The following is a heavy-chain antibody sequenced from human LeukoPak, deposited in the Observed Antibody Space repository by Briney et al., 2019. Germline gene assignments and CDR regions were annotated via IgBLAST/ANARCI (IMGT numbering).Heavy chain of an antibody. V-gene: IGHV4-61*02. CDR1: SGSISSGRYY. D-gene: IGHD5-18*01. CDR3: ARGLWPLYYFDY. Sequence: SQTLSLTCTVSSGSISSGRYYWSWIRQPAGKGLEWIGRIYTSGRTDCNPSLKSRVTISVDTSKNQFSLKLSSVTAADTAVYYCARGLWPLYYFDYWGQGTLVTVSS. J-gene: IGHJ4*02. CDR2: IYTSGRT.